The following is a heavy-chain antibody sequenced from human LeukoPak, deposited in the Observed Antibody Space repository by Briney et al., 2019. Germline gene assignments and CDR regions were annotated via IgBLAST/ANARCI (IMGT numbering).Heavy chain of an antibody. CDR2: INHSGST. V-gene: IGHV4-34*01. J-gene: IGHJ4*02. CDR3: ARADAFDY. Sequence: SETLSLTCAVYGGSFSGYYWSWIRQPPGKGLEWIGEINHSGSTNYNPSLKSRVAISVDTSKNQFSLKLSSVTAADTAMYYCARADAFDYWGQGTLVTVSS. CDR1: GGSFSGYY.